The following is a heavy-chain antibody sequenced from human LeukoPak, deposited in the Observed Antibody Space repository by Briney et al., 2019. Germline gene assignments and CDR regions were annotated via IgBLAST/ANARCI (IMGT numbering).Heavy chain of an antibody. V-gene: IGHV1-24*01. D-gene: IGHD3-10*01. CDR3: ATSTPWFGEPLGD. CDR1: GYTLTELS. J-gene: IGHJ4*02. Sequence: ASEKVSCKVSGYTLTELSMHWVRQAPGKGLEWMGGFDPEDGETIYAQKFQGRVTMTEDTSTDTAYMELNSLRSEDTAVYYCATSTPWFGEPLGDWGEGTLVTVSS. CDR2: FDPEDGET.